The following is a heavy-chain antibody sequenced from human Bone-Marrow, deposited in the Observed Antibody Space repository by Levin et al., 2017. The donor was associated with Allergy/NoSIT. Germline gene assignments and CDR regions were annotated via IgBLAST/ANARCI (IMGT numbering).Heavy chain of an antibody. CDR1: GDSISRSY. J-gene: IGHJ6*02. CDR3: ARDAQTSPTRNYGMDV. V-gene: IGHV4-59*01. CDR2: IYYSGST. Sequence: SQTLSLTCTVSGDSISRSYWSWIRQPPGKGLEWIGYIYYSGSTNYNPSLKSRVTISVDTSKNQFSLYLNFVTAADTAVYYCARDAQTSPTRNYGMDVWGQGTTVTVSS.